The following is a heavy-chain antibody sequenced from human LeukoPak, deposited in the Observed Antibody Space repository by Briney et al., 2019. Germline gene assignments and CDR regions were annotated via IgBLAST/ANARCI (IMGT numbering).Heavy chain of an antibody. V-gene: IGHV3-21*01. CDR2: ISTSSIYI. D-gene: IGHD2-21*02. CDR1: GFTFSSYS. CDR3: ASRRTAYCGGDCPEGY. J-gene: IGHJ4*02. Sequence: GGSLRLSCAASGFTFSSYSMNWVRQAPGKGLEWVSSISTSSIYIYYADSVKGRFTISRGNAKNSLYLQMNSLRAEDTAVYYCASRRTAYCGGDCPEGYWGQGTLVTVSS.